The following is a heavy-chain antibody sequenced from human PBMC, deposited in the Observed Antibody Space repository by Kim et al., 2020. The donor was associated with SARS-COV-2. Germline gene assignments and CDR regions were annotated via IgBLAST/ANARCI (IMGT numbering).Heavy chain of an antibody. D-gene: IGHD3-9*01. J-gene: IGHJ4*02. CDR3: TTGGPGSDYHILTEPANFDY. V-gene: IGHV3-15*01. CDR1: GFTFTNAW. CDR2: VKSKTDGGSS. Sequence: GGSLRLSCAASGFTFTNAWMSWVRQAPGKGLEWVGRVKSKTDGGSSDYAAPGKGRFTIARDDSKDTLYLQMNSLKSEDTAVYYCTTGGPGSDYHILTEPANFDYWGQGTLVTVSS.